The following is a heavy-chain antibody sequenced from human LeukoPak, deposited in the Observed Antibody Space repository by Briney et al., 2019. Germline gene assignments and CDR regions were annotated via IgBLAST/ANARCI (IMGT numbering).Heavy chain of an antibody. V-gene: IGHV4-34*01. Sequence: SETLSLTCTVSGGSISGYYWSWIRQPPGKGLEWIGEINHSGSTNYNPSLKSRVTISVDTSKNQFSLKLSSVTAADTAVYYCARGPGVHYDSSGYPFWGQGTLVTVSS. CDR2: INHSGST. D-gene: IGHD3-22*01. CDR1: GGSISGYY. J-gene: IGHJ4*02. CDR3: ARGPGVHYDSSGYPF.